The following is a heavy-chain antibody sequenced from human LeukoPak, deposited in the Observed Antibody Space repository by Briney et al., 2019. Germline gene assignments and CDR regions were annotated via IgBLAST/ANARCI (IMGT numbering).Heavy chain of an antibody. Sequence: ASVKVSCKASGGTFSSYAISWVRQAPGQGLEWMGRIIPIFGTANYAQKFQGRVTITTDESTSTAYMELSSLRSEDTAVYYCAGGIAVADYYHYYMDVWGKGTTVTVSS. CDR2: IIPIFGTA. J-gene: IGHJ6*03. D-gene: IGHD6-19*01. CDR3: AGGIAVADYYHYYMDV. V-gene: IGHV1-69*05. CDR1: GGTFSSYA.